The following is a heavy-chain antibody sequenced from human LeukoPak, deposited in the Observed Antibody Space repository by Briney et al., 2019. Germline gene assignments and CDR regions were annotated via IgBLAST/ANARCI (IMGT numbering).Heavy chain of an antibody. CDR2: IYYSGST. CDR1: GGSISSYY. CDR3: ARDKWATGWYLFDY. Sequence: SETLSLTCTVSGGSISSYYWSWIRQPPGKGLEWIGYIYYSGSTNYNPSLKSRVTISVDTSKNQFSLKLSSVTAADTAVYYCARDKWATGWYLFDYWGQGTLVTVSS. D-gene: IGHD6-19*01. J-gene: IGHJ4*02. V-gene: IGHV4-59*01.